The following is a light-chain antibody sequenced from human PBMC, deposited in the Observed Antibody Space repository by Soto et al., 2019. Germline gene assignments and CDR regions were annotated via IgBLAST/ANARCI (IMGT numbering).Light chain of an antibody. Sequence: EIVLTQSPATLSLSPGEGATLSCRASQSVSTYLAWYQQKPGQAPRLLISDASTRATGIPARFSGSGSGTEFTLTISSLQSEDFALYYCHQYNSWPPGTFGQGTKVDIK. CDR1: QSVSTY. CDR3: HQYNSWPPGT. CDR2: DAS. V-gene: IGKV3-15*01. J-gene: IGKJ2*01.